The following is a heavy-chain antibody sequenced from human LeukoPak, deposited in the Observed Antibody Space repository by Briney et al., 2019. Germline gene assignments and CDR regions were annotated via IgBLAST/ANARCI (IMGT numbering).Heavy chain of an antibody. CDR1: GFTFSSYG. CDR2: ISYDGSNK. Sequence: GGSLRLSCAASGFTFSSYGMHWVRQAPGKGLEWVAVISYDGSNKYYADSVKGRFTISRDNAKNSLYLQMNSLRAEDTAVYYCARDDQPRLQRRVSYYYYMDVWGKGTTVTVSS. J-gene: IGHJ6*03. D-gene: IGHD4-11*01. CDR3: ARDDQPRLQRRVSYYYYMDV. V-gene: IGHV3-30*03.